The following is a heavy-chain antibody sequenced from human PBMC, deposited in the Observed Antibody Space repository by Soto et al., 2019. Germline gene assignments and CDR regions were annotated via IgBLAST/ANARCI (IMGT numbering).Heavy chain of an antibody. J-gene: IGHJ4*02. D-gene: IGHD3-10*01. CDR1: GDTFNFYS. Sequence: QVQLVQSGAEVKRPGSSVKVSCKASGDTFNFYSINWVRQAPGLGLAWMGRVNPIVSMSNYAQKFQGRVTMTADKSTSNAYMELSSLRSEDTAIYYCASSYGSGYRAFDYWGQGALVTVSS. CDR3: ASSYGSGYRAFDY. V-gene: IGHV1-69*02. CDR2: VNPIVSMS.